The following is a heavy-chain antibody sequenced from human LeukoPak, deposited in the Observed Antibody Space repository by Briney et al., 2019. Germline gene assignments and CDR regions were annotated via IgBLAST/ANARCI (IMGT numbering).Heavy chain of an antibody. V-gene: IGHV4-4*07. CDR1: GGSISSYY. Sequence: SETLSLTCTVSGGSISSYYWSWIRQPAGKGLEWIGRIYASGSTNYNPSLKSRVTMSVDTSKNQFSLRLSSVTTVDTAVYYCARATYPYYYMDVWGKGTTVTVSS. CDR3: ARATYPYYYMDV. CDR2: IYASGST. J-gene: IGHJ6*03.